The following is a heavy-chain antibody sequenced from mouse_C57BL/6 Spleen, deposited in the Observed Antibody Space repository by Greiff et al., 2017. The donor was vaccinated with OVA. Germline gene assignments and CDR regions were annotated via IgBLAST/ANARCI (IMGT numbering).Heavy chain of an antibody. CDR2: IDPETGGT. CDR3: TTGYGSSYGAMDY. CDR1: GYTFTDYE. D-gene: IGHD1-1*01. J-gene: IGHJ4*01. V-gene: IGHV1-15*01. Sequence: QVQLKQSGAELVRPGASVTLSCKASGYTFTDYEMHWVKQTPVHDLEWIGAIDPETGGTAYNQKFKGKAILTADKSSSTAYMELRSLTSEDSAVYYCTTGYGSSYGAMDYWGQGTSVTVSS.